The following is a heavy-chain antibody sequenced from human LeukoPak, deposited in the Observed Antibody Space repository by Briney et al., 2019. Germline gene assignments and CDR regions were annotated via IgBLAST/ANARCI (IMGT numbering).Heavy chain of an antibody. Sequence: SETLSLTCNVSGGSISGYYWSWIRQPPGKGLEWIGYIYYSGSTNYNPSLESRVTISVDTSNNQFSLKLSSVAAANTAVYYWGKRDTSGWLPDYWGQGTLVTVSS. CDR2: IYYSGST. J-gene: IGHJ4*02. V-gene: IGHV4-59*08. CDR1: GGSISGYY. D-gene: IGHD6-19*01. CDR3: GKRDTSGWLPDY.